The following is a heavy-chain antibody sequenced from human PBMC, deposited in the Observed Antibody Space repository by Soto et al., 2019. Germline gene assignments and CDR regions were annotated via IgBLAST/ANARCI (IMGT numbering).Heavy chain of an antibody. CDR3: ARGPLGYCSGGSCYYYYYYMDV. D-gene: IGHD2-15*01. J-gene: IGHJ6*03. CDR1: SGSISSSNW. Sequence: QVQLQESGPGLVKPSGTLSLTCAVSSGSISSSNWWSWVRQPPGKGLEWIGEIYHSGSTNYNPSLKSQVTISVDKSKNQFSLKLSSVTAADTAVYYCARGPLGYCSGGSCYYYYYYMDVWGKGTTVTVSS. CDR2: IYHSGST. V-gene: IGHV4-4*02.